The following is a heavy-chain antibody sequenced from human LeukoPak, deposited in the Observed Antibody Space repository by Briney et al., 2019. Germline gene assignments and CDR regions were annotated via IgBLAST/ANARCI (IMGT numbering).Heavy chain of an antibody. CDR1: GFTFSTYN. CDR3: ARGHYDVLTSSYKWTPDY. Sequence: PGGSLRLSCAASGFTFSTYNMNWVRQAPGKGLEWVSSITSGGGYTYYADSVKGRFTTSRDNAKNSLSLRLDSLRAEDTAVYYCARGHYDVLTSSYKWTPDYWGQGILVTVSS. V-gene: IGHV3-21*06. J-gene: IGHJ4*02. D-gene: IGHD3-9*01. CDR2: ITSGGGYT.